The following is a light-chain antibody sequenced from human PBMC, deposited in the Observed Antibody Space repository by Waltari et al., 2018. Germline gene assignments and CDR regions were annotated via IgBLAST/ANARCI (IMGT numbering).Light chain of an antibody. J-gene: IGKJ1*01. V-gene: IGKV1-39*01. CDR2: SAS. CDR1: RDIHTF. Sequence: DIQMSPSPSSLSANLGDRVTISCRASRDIHTFLSWYQQKPGNAPKLRLFSASRLHTGVPSRFSGSGSGSDFTLTISGLQPGDFATYFCLHTSGTSWTFGPGTKVEVK. CDR3: LHTSGTSWT.